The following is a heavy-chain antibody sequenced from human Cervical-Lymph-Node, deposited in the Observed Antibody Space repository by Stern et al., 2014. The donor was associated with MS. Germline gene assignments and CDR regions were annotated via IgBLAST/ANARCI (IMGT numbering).Heavy chain of an antibody. CDR3: AREMASGYDLPDY. J-gene: IGHJ4*02. D-gene: IGHD5-12*01. Sequence: VQLVQSGAEVKKPGASVKVSCKASGYTFTGYYMHWVRQAPGQGLEWMGWINPKGGGTNYAQKFQGRVTRTRDTSISTAYMELNRLRSDDTAVYYCAREMASGYDLPDYWGQGTLVIVSS. CDR2: INPKGGGT. V-gene: IGHV1-2*02. CDR1: GYTFTGYY.